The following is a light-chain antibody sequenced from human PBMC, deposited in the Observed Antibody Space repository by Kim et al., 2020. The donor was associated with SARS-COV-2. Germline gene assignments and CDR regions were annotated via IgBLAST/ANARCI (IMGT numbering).Light chain of an antibody. CDR1: QGISSN. CDR2: AAS. J-gene: IGKJ4*01. Sequence: GGERVTVTRGAGQGISSNLDRGQKRTGEAPKLLIYAASTLQSGGPSRYSGSGSGTEMTLTSSNLQPEDLTTNNCERLNRYLRTFGGGTSGEI. CDR3: ERLNRYLRT. V-gene: IGKV1-9*01.